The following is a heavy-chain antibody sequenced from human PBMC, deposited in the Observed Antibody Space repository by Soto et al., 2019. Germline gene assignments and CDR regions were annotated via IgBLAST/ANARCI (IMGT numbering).Heavy chain of an antibody. Sequence: GGSLRLSCAASGFTFSSYAMSWVRQAPGKGLEWVSAISGSGGSTYYADSVKGRFTISRDSSKNTLYLQMNSLRAEDTAVYYCAKDGGVAAAGIRYYYYGMDVWGQGTMVTVSS. V-gene: IGHV3-23*01. CDR3: AKDGGVAAAGIRYYYYGMDV. CDR2: ISGSGGST. D-gene: IGHD6-13*01. CDR1: GFTFSSYA. J-gene: IGHJ6*02.